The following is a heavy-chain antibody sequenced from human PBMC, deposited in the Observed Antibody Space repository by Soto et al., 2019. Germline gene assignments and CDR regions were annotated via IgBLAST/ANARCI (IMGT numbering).Heavy chain of an antibody. V-gene: IGHV3-23*01. Sequence: PGGSLRLSCAASGFTFSSYAMSWVRQAPGKGLEWVSAISGSGGSTYYADSVKGRFTISRDNSKNTLYLQMNSLRAEDTAVYYCSKYYTPPIISADYYYYYYMDVWGKGTTVTVSS. CDR3: SKYYTPPIISADYYYYYYMDV. J-gene: IGHJ6*03. CDR2: ISGSGGST. CDR1: GFTFSSYA. D-gene: IGHD3-3*01.